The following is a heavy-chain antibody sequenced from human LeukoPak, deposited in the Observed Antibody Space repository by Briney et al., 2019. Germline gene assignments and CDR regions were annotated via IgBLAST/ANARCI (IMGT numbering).Heavy chain of an antibody. CDR3: ASGDSSSWYEGYFDY. CDR1: GFTFSSYW. J-gene: IGHJ4*02. D-gene: IGHD6-13*01. Sequence: GGSLRLSCAASGFTFSSYWMSWVRQAPGKGLEWVANIKQDGSEKYYVDPVKGRFTISRDNAKNSLYLQMNSLRAEDTAVYYCASGDSSSWYEGYFDYWGQGTLVTVSS. V-gene: IGHV3-7*01. CDR2: IKQDGSEK.